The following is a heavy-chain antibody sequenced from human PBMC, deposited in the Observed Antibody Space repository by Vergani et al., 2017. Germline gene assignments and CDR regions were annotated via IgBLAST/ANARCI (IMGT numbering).Heavy chain of an antibody. CDR3: VLSIAASDFDY. V-gene: IGHV3-66*02. Sequence: EVQLVESGGGLVQPGGSLRLSCAASGFTVSSNYMSWVRQAPGKGLEWVSVIYSGGSTYYADSVKGRFTISRDNSQNTLYLQMNSLRAEDTAVYYCVLSIAASDFDYWGQGTLVTVSS. J-gene: IGHJ4*02. CDR2: IYSGGST. CDR1: GFTVSSNY. D-gene: IGHD6-6*01.